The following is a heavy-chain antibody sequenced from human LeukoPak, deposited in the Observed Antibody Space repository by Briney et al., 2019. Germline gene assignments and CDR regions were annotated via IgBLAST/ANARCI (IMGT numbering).Heavy chain of an antibody. CDR3: ARLVGYSYGLGYFDY. Sequence: PSGTLSLTCAVSGGSISSSNWWSWVRQPPGKGLEWIGEIYHSGSTNYNPSLKSRVTISVDKSKNQFSLKLSSVTAADTAVYYCARLVGYSYGLGYFDYWGQGTLVTVSS. CDR1: GGSISSSNW. D-gene: IGHD5-18*01. J-gene: IGHJ4*02. V-gene: IGHV4-4*02. CDR2: IYHSGST.